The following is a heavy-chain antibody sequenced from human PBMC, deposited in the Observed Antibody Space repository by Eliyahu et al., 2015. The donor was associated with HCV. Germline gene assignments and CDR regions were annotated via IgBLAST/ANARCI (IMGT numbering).Heavy chain of an antibody. D-gene: IGHD6-13*01. J-gene: IGHJ4*02. CDR3: ALGQSSSWYCDY. CDR1: GFIADDYA. CDR2: ISWNSDSI. Sequence: EVHLVESGGGLVQPGXSLRLXCAXSGFIADDYAMHXVRQPPGKGLEWISGISWNSDSISYADSVKGRFTVSRDNAKNRLYLQMNSLTAEDTAFYYCALGQSSSWYCDYWGQGTLVTVSS. V-gene: IGHV3-9*02.